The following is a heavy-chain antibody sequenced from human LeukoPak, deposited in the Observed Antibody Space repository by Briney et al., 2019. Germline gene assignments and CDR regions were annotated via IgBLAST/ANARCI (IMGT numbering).Heavy chain of an antibody. D-gene: IGHD2/OR15-2a*01. Sequence: SETLSLTCTVSGGSISSSSYYWGWIRQPPGKGLEWVGSIYYSGSTYYNPSLKSRVTISVDTSKNQFSLKLSSVTAADTAVYYCARETMLTFGYWGQGTLVTVSS. J-gene: IGHJ4*02. CDR2: IYYSGST. V-gene: IGHV4-39*07. CDR1: GGSISSSSYY. CDR3: ARETMLTFGY.